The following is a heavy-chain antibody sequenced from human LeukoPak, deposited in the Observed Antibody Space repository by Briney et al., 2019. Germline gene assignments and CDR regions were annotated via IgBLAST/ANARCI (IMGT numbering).Heavy chain of an antibody. V-gene: IGHV4-59*08. J-gene: IGHJ5*02. D-gene: IGHD5-18*01. CDR1: GGSISSYY. CDR2: IDYNGGT. CDR3: ARGCKSYSYGFRFDP. Sequence: PSETLSHTCTVSGGSISSYYWSWIRQPPGKGLEWIGYIDYNGGTKYNPSLKSRVTISADTSKNQFSLKLTSVTAADTAVYYCARGCKSYSYGFRFDPWGQGTLVTVSS.